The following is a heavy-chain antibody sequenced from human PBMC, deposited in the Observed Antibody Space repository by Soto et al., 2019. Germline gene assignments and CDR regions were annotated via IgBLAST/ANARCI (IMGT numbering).Heavy chain of an antibody. V-gene: IGHV4-59*01. Sequence: PSETLSLTCTVSGVSISSYYWSWIRQPPGKGLEWIGYIYYSGSTNYNPSLKSRVTISVDTYKNQFSLKLSSVTAADTAVYYCASGTRYREVAFDIWGQGKMVTVSS. CDR2: IYYSGST. J-gene: IGHJ3*02. CDR1: GVSISSYY. D-gene: IGHD1-7*01. CDR3: ASGTRYREVAFDI.